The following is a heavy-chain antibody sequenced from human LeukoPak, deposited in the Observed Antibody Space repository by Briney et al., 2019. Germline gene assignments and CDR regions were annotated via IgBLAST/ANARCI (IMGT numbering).Heavy chain of an antibody. V-gene: IGHV3-7*01. CDR2: IKQDGSEK. D-gene: IGHD6-19*01. J-gene: IGHJ4*02. CDR1: GFTFSSYW. CDR3: ARDGRLGELIAVVKDY. Sequence: GGSLRLSCAASGFTFSSYWMSWVRQAPGKGLEWVANIKQDGSEKYYVDSVKGRFTISRDNAKNSLYLQMNSLRAEDTAVYYCARDGRLGELIAVVKDYWGQGTLVTVSS.